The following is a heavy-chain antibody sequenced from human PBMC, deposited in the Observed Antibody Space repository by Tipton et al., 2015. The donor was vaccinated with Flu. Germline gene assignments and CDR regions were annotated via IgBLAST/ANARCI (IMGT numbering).Heavy chain of an antibody. CDR2: INSDGSGT. V-gene: IGHV3-74*01. CDR3: ASLSFGEDY. D-gene: IGHD3-16*01. Sequence: LSLTCVASGFIFNTHWMHWVRQAPGKGLVWVARINSDGSGTGYADSVRGRFTISRDNAKNTVYLQMNSLRVEDTAVYYCASLSFGEDYWGQGTLVSVSS. J-gene: IGHJ4*02. CDR1: GFIFNTHW.